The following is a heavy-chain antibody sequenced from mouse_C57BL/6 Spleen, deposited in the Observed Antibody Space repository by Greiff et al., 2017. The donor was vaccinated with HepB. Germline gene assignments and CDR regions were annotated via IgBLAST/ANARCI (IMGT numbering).Heavy chain of an antibody. CDR3: AREGDYYGNYFVY. V-gene: IGHV1-50*01. D-gene: IGHD2-1*01. Sequence: QVQLQQPGAELVKPGASVKLSCKASGYTFTSYWMQWVKQRPGQGLEWIGEIDPSDSYTNYNQKFKGKATLTVDTSSSTAYMQLSSLTSEDSAVYYCAREGDYYGNYFVYWGQGTTLTVSS. CDR1: GYTFTSYW. CDR2: IDPSDSYT. J-gene: IGHJ2*01.